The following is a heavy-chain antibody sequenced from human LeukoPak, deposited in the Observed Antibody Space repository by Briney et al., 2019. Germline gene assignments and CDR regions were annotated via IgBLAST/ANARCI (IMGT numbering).Heavy chain of an antibody. CDR1: GGSISTSNYY. J-gene: IGHJ3*02. V-gene: IGHV4-39*07. CDR2: IFYSGST. Sequence: RPSETLSLTCTVSGGSISTSNYYWGWLRQPPGKGLEWIGNIFYSGSTYYSPSLRSRVTISLDTSRNQFSLKLNSVTAADTAVYYCARALGAFDIWGQGTMVTVSS. CDR3: ARALGAFDI.